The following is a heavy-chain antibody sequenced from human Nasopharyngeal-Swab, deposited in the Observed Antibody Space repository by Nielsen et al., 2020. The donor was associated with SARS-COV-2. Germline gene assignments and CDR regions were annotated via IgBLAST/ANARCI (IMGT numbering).Heavy chain of an antibody. CDR1: GGTFSSYA. CDR2: IIPIFGTA. V-gene: IGHV1-69*05. D-gene: IGHD1-26*01. J-gene: IGHJ5*02. CDR3: ARDEGRGLLTGFLKNWFDP. Sequence: SVKVSCKASGGTFSSYAISWVRQAPGQGLEWMGGIIPIFGTASYAQKFQGRVTMTRDTSTSTVYMELSSLRSEDTAVYYCARDEGRGLLTGFLKNWFDPWGQGTLVTVSS.